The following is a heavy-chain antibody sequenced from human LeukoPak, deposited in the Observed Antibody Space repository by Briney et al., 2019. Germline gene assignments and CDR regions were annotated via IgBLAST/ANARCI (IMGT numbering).Heavy chain of an antibody. CDR3: ASYLPLEQLFDY. CDR2: IYYSGST. D-gene: IGHD5-24*01. CDR1: GGSISSYY. J-gene: IGHJ4*02. V-gene: IGHV4-59*12. Sequence: SETLSLTCTVSGGSISSYYWSWIRQPPGKGLEWIGYIYYSGSTNYNPSLKSRVTISVDTSKNQFSLKLSSVTAADTAVYYCASYLPLEQLFDYWGQGTLVTVSS.